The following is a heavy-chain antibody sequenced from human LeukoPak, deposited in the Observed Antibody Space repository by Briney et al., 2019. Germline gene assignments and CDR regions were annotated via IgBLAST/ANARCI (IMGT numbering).Heavy chain of an antibody. V-gene: IGHV3-30*18. CDR1: GFSFRNYG. D-gene: IGHD1-26*01. Sequence: GRSLRLSCAASGFSFRNYGIHWVRQDPGKGLEWVAFISKDGSKKYYADSVKGRFTIFRDNSQNTVFLQMSSLRAEDTALYHCAKVTYRGQYTSGSYTFDPWGQGTLVTVSS. CDR2: ISKDGSKK. J-gene: IGHJ5*02. CDR3: AKVTYRGQYTSGSYTFDP.